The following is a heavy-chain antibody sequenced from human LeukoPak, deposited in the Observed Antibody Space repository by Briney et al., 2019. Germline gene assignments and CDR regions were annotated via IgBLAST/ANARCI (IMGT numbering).Heavy chain of an antibody. CDR3: ARGTTVVTPGYFDY. Sequence: GGSLRLSCAASGFTFSSYSMNWVRQAPGKGLEWVSSISSSSYIYYADSVKGRFTISRDNAKNSLYLQMNSLRAEDTAVYYCARGTTVVTPGYFDYWGQGTLVTVSS. CDR1: GFTFSSYS. CDR2: ISSSSYI. V-gene: IGHV3-21*01. D-gene: IGHD4-23*01. J-gene: IGHJ4*02.